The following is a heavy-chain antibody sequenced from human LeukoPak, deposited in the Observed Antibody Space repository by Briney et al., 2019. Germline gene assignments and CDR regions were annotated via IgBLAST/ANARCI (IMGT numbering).Heavy chain of an antibody. CDR2: ISGSDGST. V-gene: IGHV3-23*01. Sequence: GGSLRLSCAAASGFPFSSHAMLWVRQAPGKGLEWVSAISGSDGSTYYADSVKGRFTISRDNSKNTLYLQMNSLRAEDTAVYYCAKDVNGRTYYYYYMDVWGKGTTVTVSS. J-gene: IGHJ6*03. CDR3: AKDVNGRTYYYYYMDV. CDR1: GFPFSSHA. D-gene: IGHD1-1*01.